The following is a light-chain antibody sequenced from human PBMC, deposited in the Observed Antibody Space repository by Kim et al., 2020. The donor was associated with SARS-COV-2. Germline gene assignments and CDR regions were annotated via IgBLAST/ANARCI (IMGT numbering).Light chain of an antibody. J-gene: IGLJ1*01. CDR2: QDS. CDR3: QAWDSSTACV. Sequence: VSPGQTASINCSGDKLEDKYACWYQKKSGQSPVLVSYQDSKRPSGIPERFSGSNAGNTATLTISGTQAMDEADYYCQAWDSSTACVFGTGTKVTVL. V-gene: IGLV3-1*01. CDR1: KLEDKY.